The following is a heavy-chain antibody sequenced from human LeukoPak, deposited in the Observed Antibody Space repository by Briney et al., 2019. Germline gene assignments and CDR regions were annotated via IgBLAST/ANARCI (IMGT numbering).Heavy chain of an antibody. J-gene: IGHJ4*02. CDR3: ARVNDYSFDY. V-gene: IGHV1-18*04. CDR1: GYTFTGYY. D-gene: IGHD4-11*01. CDR2: ISAYNGNT. Sequence: ASVTVSFTASGYTFTGYYMHWVRQAPGQGLEWMGWISAYNGNTNYAQKLQGRVTMTTDTSTSTAYMELRSLRSDDTAVYYCARVNDYSFDYWGQGTLVTVSS.